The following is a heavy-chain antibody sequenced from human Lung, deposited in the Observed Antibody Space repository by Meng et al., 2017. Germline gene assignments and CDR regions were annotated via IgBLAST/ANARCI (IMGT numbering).Heavy chain of an antibody. CDR2: INHSGST. CDR1: GGSFSDYY. CDR3: ARGPTTMAHDFDY. D-gene: IGHD4-11*01. Sequence: QGQLQPWGAGLLKPSATLSLTGVGSGGSFSDYYWSWIRQPPGKGLEWIGEINHSGSTNYNPSLESRATISVDTSQNNLSLKLSSVTAADSAVYYCARGPTTMAHDFDYWGQGTLVTVSS. V-gene: IGHV4-34*01. J-gene: IGHJ4*02.